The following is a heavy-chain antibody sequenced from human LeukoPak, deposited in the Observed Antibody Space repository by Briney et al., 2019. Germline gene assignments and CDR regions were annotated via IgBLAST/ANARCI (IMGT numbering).Heavy chain of an antibody. V-gene: IGHV1-2*06. Sequence: ASVKVPCKASGYTFTGYYTHWVRQAPGQGLEWMGRVNPNNGVPNYAQKFQGRVTMTRDTAISTAYMELSSLRSDDTAVYFCAREVGYSSSYYGRFDPWGQGTLVTVSS. CDR1: GYTFTGYY. D-gene: IGHD2-2*01. CDR3: AREVGYSSSYYGRFDP. CDR2: VNPNNGVP. J-gene: IGHJ5*02.